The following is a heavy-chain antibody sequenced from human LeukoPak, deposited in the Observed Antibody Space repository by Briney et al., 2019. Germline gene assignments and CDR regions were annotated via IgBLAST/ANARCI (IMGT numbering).Heavy chain of an antibody. J-gene: IGHJ4*02. CDR3: ARVGSGSRAAVGAPIDS. D-gene: IGHD3-10*01. V-gene: IGHV3-21*01. CDR2: ISSSSTYT. Sequence: GGSLRLSCAASGFSFSDYSMNWVRQAPGKGLECVSAISSSSTYTYYADSVKGRFTISRDNAQNSLDLQMNGLRDDDTAVYYCARVGSGSRAAVGAPIDSWGQGTLVTVSS. CDR1: GFSFSDYS.